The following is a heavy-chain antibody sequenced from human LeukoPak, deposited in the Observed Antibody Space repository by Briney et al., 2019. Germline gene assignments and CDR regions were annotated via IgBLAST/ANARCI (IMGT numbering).Heavy chain of an antibody. CDR2: ISGSGGST. Sequence: GGSLRLSCAASGFTFSSYAMSCVRRAPGKGLEWVSAISGSGGSTFYADSVKGRFTISRDNSKNALYLQMNSLRAEDTAVYYCAKAVPAAATPSDYWGQGTLVTVSS. V-gene: IGHV3-23*01. CDR1: GFTFSSYA. J-gene: IGHJ4*02. CDR3: AKAVPAAATPSDY. D-gene: IGHD2-2*01.